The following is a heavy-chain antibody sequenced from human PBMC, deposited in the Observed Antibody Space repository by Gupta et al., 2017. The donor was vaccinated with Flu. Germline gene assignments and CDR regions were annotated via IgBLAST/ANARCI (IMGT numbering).Heavy chain of an antibody. D-gene: IGHD4-17*01. J-gene: IGHJ5*02. CDR1: GFTFSSYA. Sequence: EVQLLESGGGLVQPGGSLRLSCAASGFTFSSYAMSWVRQAPGKGLEWVSAISGSGGSTYYADSVKGRFTISRDNSKNTLYLQMNSLRAEDTAVYYCAKDPGDYGDAPGDNWFDPWGQGTLVTVSS. CDR2: ISGSGGST. V-gene: IGHV3-23*01. CDR3: AKDPGDYGDAPGDNWFDP.